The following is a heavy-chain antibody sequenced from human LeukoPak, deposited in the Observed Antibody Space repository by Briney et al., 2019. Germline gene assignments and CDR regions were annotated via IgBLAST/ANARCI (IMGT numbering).Heavy chain of an antibody. CDR1: GFTFNSWW. Sequence: GGSLRLSCATSGFTFNSWWMSWVRQAPGKGLEWVAHINPDGRDTYYVDSVKGRFTISRDNAQNSMYLQMNSLRVEDTAVYYCTSWGDTTAEYFQRWGQGTLVTVSS. CDR3: TSWGDTTAEYFQR. J-gene: IGHJ1*01. CDR2: INPDGRDT. V-gene: IGHV3-7*01. D-gene: IGHD2-21*02.